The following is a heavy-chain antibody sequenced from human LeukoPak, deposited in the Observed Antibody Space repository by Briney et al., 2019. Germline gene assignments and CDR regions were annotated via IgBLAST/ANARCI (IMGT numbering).Heavy chain of an antibody. D-gene: IGHD3-22*01. Sequence: ASVKVSCKASGYXFTGYYIHWVRQAPGQGLEWMGWINPNSGGTNYAQKFQGRVTMTRDTSISTAYMELSRLRSDDTAVYYCARAAEHVVTPFDYWGQGTLVTVSS. CDR2: INPNSGGT. J-gene: IGHJ4*02. V-gene: IGHV1-2*02. CDR1: GYXFTGYY. CDR3: ARAAEHVVTPFDY.